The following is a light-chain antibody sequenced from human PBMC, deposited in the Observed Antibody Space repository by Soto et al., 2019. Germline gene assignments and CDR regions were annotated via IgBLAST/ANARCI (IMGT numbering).Light chain of an antibody. Sequence: QSALTQPASVSGSPGQSITISCTGTSSDVGGYNYVSWYQQHPGKAPKLMIYEVSNRPSGVSNRVSGSKSGNTASLTISGLQAEDEADYYCSSETSSSTHVVFGGGTKLTVL. CDR2: EVS. V-gene: IGLV2-14*01. CDR1: SSDVGGYNY. CDR3: SSETSSSTHVV. J-gene: IGLJ2*01.